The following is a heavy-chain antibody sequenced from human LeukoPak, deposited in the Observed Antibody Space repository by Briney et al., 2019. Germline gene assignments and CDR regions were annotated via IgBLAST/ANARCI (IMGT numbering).Heavy chain of an antibody. V-gene: IGHV3-9*01. J-gene: IGHJ4*02. CDR1: GFTFDDYA. Sequence: GRSLRLSCAASGFTFDDYAMHWVRQAPGKGLEWVSGISWDSGSIGYADSVKGRFTISRDNAKNSLYLQMNSLRAEDTALYYCAKGPWYFDYWGQGTLVTVSS. CDR3: AKGPWYFDY. CDR2: ISWDSGSI.